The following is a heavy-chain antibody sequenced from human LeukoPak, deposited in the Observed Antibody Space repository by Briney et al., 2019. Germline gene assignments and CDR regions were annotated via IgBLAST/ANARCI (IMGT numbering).Heavy chain of an antibody. CDR2: INHSGST. D-gene: IGHD1-26*01. CDR1: GGSFSGYY. V-gene: IGHV4-34*01. Sequence: SETLSLTCAVYGGSFSGYYWSWIRQPPGKGLGWIGEINHSGSTNYNPSLKSRVTISVDTSKNQFSLKLSSVTAADTAVYYCASLGSYYFDYWGQGTLVTVSS. CDR3: ASLGSYYFDY. J-gene: IGHJ4*02.